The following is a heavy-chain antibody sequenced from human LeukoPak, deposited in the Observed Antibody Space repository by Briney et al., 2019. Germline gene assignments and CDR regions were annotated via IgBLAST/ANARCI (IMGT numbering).Heavy chain of an antibody. J-gene: IGHJ6*02. D-gene: IGHD5-18*01. CDR3: AREFVDTAMGASYSCYYYGMDV. V-gene: IGHV4-59*01. CDR2: IYYSGST. Sequence: PSETLSLTCTVSGGSISSYYWSWIRQPPGKGLEWIGYIYYSGSTNYNPSLKSRVTISVDTSKNQFSLKLSSVTAADTAVYYCAREFVDTAMGASYSCYYYGMDVWGQGTAVSVSS. CDR1: GGSISSYY.